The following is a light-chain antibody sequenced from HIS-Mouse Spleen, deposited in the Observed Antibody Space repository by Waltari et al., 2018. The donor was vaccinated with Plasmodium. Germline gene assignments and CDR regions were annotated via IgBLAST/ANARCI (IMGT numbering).Light chain of an antibody. CDR1: NIGSKS. CDR3: QVWDSSSDHVV. Sequence: SYVLTQPPSVSVAPGKTARITCGGNNIGSKSVHWYQQKPGQATVRVVDDERDRPSGIPERFSGSNSGNTATLTISRVEAGDEADYYCQVWDSSSDHVVFGGGTKLTVL. V-gene: IGLV3-21*03. CDR2: DER. J-gene: IGLJ2*01.